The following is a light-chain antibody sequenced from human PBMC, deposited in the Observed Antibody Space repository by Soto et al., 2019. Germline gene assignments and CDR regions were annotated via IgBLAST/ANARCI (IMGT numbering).Light chain of an antibody. Sequence: QAVVTQEPSFSVSPGRTVTLTCGLTSGSVSTSYYPSWYQQTPGQAPRTLIYSTNTRSSGVPDRFSGSILGNQAALTITGAQADDESHYYCVLYMGSGINVFGSGTQLTVL. CDR3: VLYMGSGINV. J-gene: IGLJ6*01. CDR1: SGSVSTSYY. V-gene: IGLV8-61*01. CDR2: STN.